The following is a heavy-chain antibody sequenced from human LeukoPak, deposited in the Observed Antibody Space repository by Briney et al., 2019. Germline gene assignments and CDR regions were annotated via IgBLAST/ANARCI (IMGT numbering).Heavy chain of an antibody. V-gene: IGHV4-59*01. J-gene: IGHJ4*02. CDR1: GGSISSYY. CDR3: AREYSSSWKGYYFDY. D-gene: IGHD6-13*01. Sequence: PSETLSLTCTVSGGSISSYYWSWIRQPPGKGLEWIGYIYYSGSTNYNPSLKSRVTISVDTSKNQFSLKLSSVTAADTAVYYCAREYSSSWKGYYFDYWGQGTLVTVSS. CDR2: IYYSGST.